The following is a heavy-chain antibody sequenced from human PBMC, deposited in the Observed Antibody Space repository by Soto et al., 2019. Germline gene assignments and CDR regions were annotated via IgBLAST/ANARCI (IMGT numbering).Heavy chain of an antibody. Sequence: GGSLRLSCAASGFTFSSYAMHWVRQAPGKGLEWVAVISYDGSNKYYADSVKGRFTISRDNSKNTLYLQMNSLRAEDTAVYYCARDRLATIMHYYYGMDVWGQGTTVTVSS. CDR3: ARDRLATIMHYYYGMDV. J-gene: IGHJ6*02. CDR2: ISYDGSNK. V-gene: IGHV3-30-3*01. CDR1: GFTFSSYA. D-gene: IGHD5-12*01.